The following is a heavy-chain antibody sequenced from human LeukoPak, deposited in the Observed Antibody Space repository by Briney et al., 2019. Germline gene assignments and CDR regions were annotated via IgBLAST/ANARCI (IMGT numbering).Heavy chain of an antibody. D-gene: IGHD3-10*01. V-gene: IGHV1-2*02. CDR1: GYTFTGYY. CDR2: IDPNSGGT. Sequence: GASVKVSCKASGYTFTGYYMHWVRQAPGQGLEWMGWIDPNSGGTNYAQKFQGRVTMTRDTSISTAYMELSSLRSDDTAVYYCGRGVKTFDPWGQGTLVIVSS. J-gene: IGHJ5*02. CDR3: GRGVKTFDP.